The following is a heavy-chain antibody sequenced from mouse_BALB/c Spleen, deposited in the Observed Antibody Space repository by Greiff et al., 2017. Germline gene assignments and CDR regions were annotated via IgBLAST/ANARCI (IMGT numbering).Heavy chain of an antibody. J-gene: IGHJ4*01. Sequence: EVNVVESGGGLVKPGGSLKLSCAASGFTFSSYTMSWVRQTPEKRLEWVATISSGGSYTYYPDSVKGRFTISRDNAKNTLYLQMSSLKSEDTAMYYCTRDGGYDFYAMDYWGQGTSVTVSS. CDR3: TRDGGYDFYAMDY. D-gene: IGHD2-2*01. V-gene: IGHV5-6-4*01. CDR2: ISSGGSYT. CDR1: GFTFSSYT.